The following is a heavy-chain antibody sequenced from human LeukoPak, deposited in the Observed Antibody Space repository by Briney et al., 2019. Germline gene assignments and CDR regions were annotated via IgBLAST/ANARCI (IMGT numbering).Heavy chain of an antibody. D-gene: IGHD2/OR15-2a*01. V-gene: IGHV3-30-3*01. CDR1: GFTFSSYA. CDR2: ISYDGSNK. Sequence: GGSLRLSCAASGFTFSSYAMHWVCQAPGKGLEWVAVISYDGSNKYYADSVKGRFTISRDNSKNTLYLQMNSLRAEDTAVYYCARDLSPDYWGQGTLVTVSS. J-gene: IGHJ4*02. CDR3: ARDLSPDY.